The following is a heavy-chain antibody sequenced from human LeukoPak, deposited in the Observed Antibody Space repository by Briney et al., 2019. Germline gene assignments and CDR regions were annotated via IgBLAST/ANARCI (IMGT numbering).Heavy chain of an antibody. Sequence: SETLSLTCAVYGGSFTGYYWSWIRQPPGKGLEWIGEINHSGSTNYNPSLKSRVTISVDTSKNQFSLKLSSVTAADTAVYYCARGRRSSGRSFDYWGQGTLGTVSS. CDR2: INHSGST. J-gene: IGHJ4*02. V-gene: IGHV4-34*01. CDR3: ARGRRSSGRSFDY. CDR1: GGSFTGYY. D-gene: IGHD6-19*01.